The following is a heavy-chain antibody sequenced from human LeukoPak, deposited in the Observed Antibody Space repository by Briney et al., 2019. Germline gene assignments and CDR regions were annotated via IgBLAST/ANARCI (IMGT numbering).Heavy chain of an antibody. V-gene: IGHV3-64D*06. CDR3: ARGARRWLVSRIGPFDY. Sequence: PGGSLRLSCSASGFTFSSYAMHWVRQAPGKGLEYVSAISSNGGSTYYADSVKGRFTISRDNSKNTLYLQMSSLRAEDTAVYYCARGARRWLVSRIGPFDYWGQGTLVTVSS. D-gene: IGHD6-19*01. CDR2: ISSNGGST. CDR1: GFTFSSYA. J-gene: IGHJ4*02.